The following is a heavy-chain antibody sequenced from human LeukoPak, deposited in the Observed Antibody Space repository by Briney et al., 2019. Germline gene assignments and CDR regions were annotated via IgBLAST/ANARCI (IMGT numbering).Heavy chain of an antibody. D-gene: IGHD4-17*01. Sequence: SETLSLTCAVYGGSFSGYYWSWIRQPPGKGLEWIGEINHSGSTNYNPSLKSRVTISVDTSKNQFSLKLSSVTAADTAVYYCARAGDGEIFDYRGQGTLVTVSS. J-gene: IGHJ4*02. CDR3: ARAGDGEIFDY. V-gene: IGHV4-34*01. CDR2: INHSGST. CDR1: GGSFSGYY.